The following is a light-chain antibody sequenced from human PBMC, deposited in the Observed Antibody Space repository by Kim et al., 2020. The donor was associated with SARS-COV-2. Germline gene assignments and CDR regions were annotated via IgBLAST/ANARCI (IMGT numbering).Light chain of an antibody. Sequence: SVSPEGRAPLSCRASRVVKCILAWYQRNPGQAPSLVIFGASTRATGTPASLSGRVSGTDFTLTISSLQSEDLAVYYCQKYNKWPYTFGQGTKLEI. V-gene: IGKV3-15*01. CDR2: GAS. CDR3: QKYNKWPYT. J-gene: IGKJ2*01. CDR1: RVVKCI.